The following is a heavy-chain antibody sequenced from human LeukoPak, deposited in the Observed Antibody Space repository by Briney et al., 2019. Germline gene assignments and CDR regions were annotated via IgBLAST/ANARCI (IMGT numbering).Heavy chain of an antibody. D-gene: IGHD4-17*01. CDR3: ARGISDYGDYFVY. CDR2: INWNGGST. J-gene: IGHJ4*02. Sequence: SGGSLRLSCAASGFTFDDYGMSWVRQAPGKGLEWVSVINWNGGSTGYADSVKGRFTISRDNAKNSLYLQMNSLRDEDTALYYCARGISDYGDYFVYWGQGTLVTVSS. CDR1: GFTFDDYG. V-gene: IGHV3-20*04.